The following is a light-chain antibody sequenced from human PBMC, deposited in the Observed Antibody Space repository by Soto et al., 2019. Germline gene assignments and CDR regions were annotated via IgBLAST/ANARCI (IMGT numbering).Light chain of an antibody. CDR1: RSNIGSHY. CDR2: SDY. V-gene: IGLV1-47*02. Sequence: QSVLTQPPSASGTPGQRVTISCSGSRSNIGSHYVYWYQQLPGSAPKLLIYSDYQRPSGVPDRFSGSKSGTSASLAISGLRSEXXXXYYCAAWDASLSGWVFGGGTKLTVL. J-gene: IGLJ3*02. CDR3: AAWDASLSGWV.